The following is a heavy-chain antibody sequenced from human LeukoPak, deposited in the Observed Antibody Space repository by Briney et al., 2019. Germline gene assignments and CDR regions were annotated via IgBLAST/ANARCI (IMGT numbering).Heavy chain of an antibody. CDR2: IIPIFGTA. CDR3: ARRSPYYYDSSCFYFPP. J-gene: IGHJ5*02. V-gene: IGHV1-69*13. Sequence: GASVKVSCKASGGTFSSYAISWVRQAPGQGLEWMGGIIPIFGTANYAQKFQGRVTITADESTSTAYMELSSLRSEDTAVYYCARRSPYYYDSSCFYFPPLGQGTLVTVSS. CDR1: GGTFSSYA. D-gene: IGHD3-22*01.